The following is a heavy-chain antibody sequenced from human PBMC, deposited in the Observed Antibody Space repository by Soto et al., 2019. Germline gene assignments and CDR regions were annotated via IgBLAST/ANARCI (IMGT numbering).Heavy chain of an antibody. CDR3: AREGVAAAGTDY. Sequence: GGSLRLSCAASGFTFSSYGMHWVRQAPGKGLEWVAVIWYDGSNKYYADSVKGRFTISRDNSKNTLYLQMNSLRAEDTAVNYCAREGVAAAGTDYWGQGTLVTVSS. V-gene: IGHV3-33*01. CDR2: IWYDGSNK. J-gene: IGHJ4*02. D-gene: IGHD6-13*01. CDR1: GFTFSSYG.